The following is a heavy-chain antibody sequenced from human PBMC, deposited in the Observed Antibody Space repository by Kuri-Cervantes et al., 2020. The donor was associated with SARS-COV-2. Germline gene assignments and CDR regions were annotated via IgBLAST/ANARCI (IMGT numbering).Heavy chain of an antibody. CDR3: ARGGSCNSGTCFDY. Sequence: GGSLRLSCAASGFIFSDYAIDWVRQAPGKGLEWVSLIYSSGNTHYADSVKGRFTISRDNSKNTLYLQLNSLRVDDTAVYYCARGGSCNSGTCFDYWGQGTLVTVSS. D-gene: IGHD2-15*01. V-gene: IGHV3-23*05. J-gene: IGHJ4*02. CDR1: GFIFSDYA. CDR2: IYSSGNT.